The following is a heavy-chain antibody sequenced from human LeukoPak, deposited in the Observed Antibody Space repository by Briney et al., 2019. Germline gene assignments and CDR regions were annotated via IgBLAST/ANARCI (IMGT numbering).Heavy chain of an antibody. V-gene: IGHV3-66*02. J-gene: IGHJ4*02. CDR1: RFTVSINY. Sequence: GGSLRLSCAASRFTVSINYMTWVRQAPGKGLEWVSVIYSGGSTYYADSVKGRFTISRDNSKNTLYLQMNSLRAEDTAVYYCAPDCDDSSGYWYYFDYWGQGTLVTVSS. CDR3: APDCDDSSGYWYYFDY. CDR2: IYSGGST. D-gene: IGHD3-22*01.